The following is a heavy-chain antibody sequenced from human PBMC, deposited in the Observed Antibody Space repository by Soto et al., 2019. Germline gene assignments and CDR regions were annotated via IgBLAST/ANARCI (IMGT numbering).Heavy chain of an antibody. CDR1: GVTVSSKY. V-gene: IGHV3-53*01. CDR2: IYNGGIT. J-gene: IGHJ3*02. Sequence: GGSLRLSCAASGVTVSSKYRSWVRQAPGKGLEWVSFIYNGGITYYADSVKGRFTISGDNSKNTLYLQMNSLKAADTAVYYCASPLGELSDAFDIWGQGTMVTVSS. D-gene: IGHD1-26*01. CDR3: ASPLGELSDAFDI.